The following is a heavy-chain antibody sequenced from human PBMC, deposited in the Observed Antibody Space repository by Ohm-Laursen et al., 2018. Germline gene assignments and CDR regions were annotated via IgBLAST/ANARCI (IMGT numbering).Heavy chain of an antibody. Sequence: SETLSLTCTVSGGSVSSGSYYWSWIRQSPGQGLEWVGNIHYRGSANYNPTLNNRVTISIDTSTNQFFLKLNSVTAADTAVYYCQRAGAFSGGRYYFDYWGQGALVTVSS. CDR3: QRAGAFSGGRYYFDY. D-gene: IGHD6-19*01. CDR2: IHYRGSA. J-gene: IGHJ4*02. CDR1: GGSVSSGSYY. V-gene: IGHV4-61*01.